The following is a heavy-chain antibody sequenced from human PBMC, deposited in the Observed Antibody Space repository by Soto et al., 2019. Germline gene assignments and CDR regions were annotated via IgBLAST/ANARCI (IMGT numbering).Heavy chain of an antibody. D-gene: IGHD2-15*01. V-gene: IGHV4-34*01. CDR2: INHRGSI. CDR3: ARGSRMRIPAASGMDYYCHGLDV. CDR1: GGSFSGYY. J-gene: IGHJ6*02. Sequence: QVQLQQWGAGLLKPSETLSLNCAVYGGSFSGYYWSWIRQPPGKGLEWIGEINHRGSINYNPSLKSRVAMSVDTSTNQFSLKLNSVAAAGTAVVYCARGSRMRIPAASGMDYYCHGLDVWGQGTAVTVSS.